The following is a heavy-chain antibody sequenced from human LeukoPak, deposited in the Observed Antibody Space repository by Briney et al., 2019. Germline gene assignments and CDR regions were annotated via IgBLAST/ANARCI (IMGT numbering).Heavy chain of an antibody. Sequence: SETLSLTCTVSGGSISSSSDYWGWIRQPPGKGLEWIGSIYSSGSTNYNPSLKSRVTISIDTSKNQFSLKLNSVTAADTAVYYCAREVSDYGGNWFDPWGQGTLVTVSS. CDR2: IYSSGST. CDR1: GGSISSSSDY. D-gene: IGHD4/OR15-4a*01. J-gene: IGHJ5*02. V-gene: IGHV4-39*07. CDR3: AREVSDYGGNWFDP.